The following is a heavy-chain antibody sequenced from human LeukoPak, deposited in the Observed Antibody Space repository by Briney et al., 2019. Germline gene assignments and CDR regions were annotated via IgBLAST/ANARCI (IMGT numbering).Heavy chain of an antibody. J-gene: IGHJ4*02. D-gene: IGHD6-19*01. CDR1: GNSISSAY. V-gene: IGHV4-59*08. CDR2: IYYSGST. Sequence: SETLSLTCTVSGNSISSAYWSWIRQPPGKGLEWVAYIYYSGSTNYNPSLKSRVTISVDTSKNQFALKLTSVIAADTAVYYCARHGSGWRFDYWGQRTLVTVSS. CDR3: ARHGSGWRFDY.